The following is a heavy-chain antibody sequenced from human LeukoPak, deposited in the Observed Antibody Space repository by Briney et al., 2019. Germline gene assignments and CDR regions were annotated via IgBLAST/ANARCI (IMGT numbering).Heavy chain of an antibody. V-gene: IGHV3-74*01. J-gene: IGHJ6*02. D-gene: IGHD3-10*01. CDR1: GFTFSSYW. CDR3: ARDPGVLLWFGESSTRMDV. Sequence: GGSLRLSCAASGFTFSSYWMHWVRQAPGKGLVWVSRINSDGSSTSYADSVKGRFTISRDNAKNTLYLQMNSLRAEDTAVYYCARDPGVLLWFGESSTRMDVWGQGTTVTVSS. CDR2: INSDGSST.